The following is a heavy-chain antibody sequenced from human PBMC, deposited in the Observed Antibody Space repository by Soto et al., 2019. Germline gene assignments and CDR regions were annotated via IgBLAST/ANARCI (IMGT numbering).Heavy chain of an antibody. CDR3: AKLAAVQNYYYYGMDV. CDR1: GFTFDDYA. D-gene: IGHD1-1*01. J-gene: IGHJ6*02. Sequence: SLRLSCVASGFTFDDYAMHWVRQAPGKGLEWVAVISYDGSNKYYADSVKGRFTISRDNSKNTLYLQMNSLRAEDTAVYYCAKLAAVQNYYYYGMDVWGQGTTVTVSS. V-gene: IGHV3-30*18. CDR2: ISYDGSNK.